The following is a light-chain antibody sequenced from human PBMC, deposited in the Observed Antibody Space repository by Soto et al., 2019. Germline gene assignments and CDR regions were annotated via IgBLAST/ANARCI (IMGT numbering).Light chain of an antibody. CDR3: QHYVTYPLT. J-gene: IGKJ4*01. Sequence: DIVLTQSPGTLSLSPGERATLSCRASQSVNNNFLAWYQQKPGQAPRLLIYGASSRATGIPDRFSGSGSGTDFTLTSNRLDTEDFAVYYCQHYVTYPLTFGGGTKVEIK. CDR1: QSVNNNF. CDR2: GAS. V-gene: IGKV3-20*01.